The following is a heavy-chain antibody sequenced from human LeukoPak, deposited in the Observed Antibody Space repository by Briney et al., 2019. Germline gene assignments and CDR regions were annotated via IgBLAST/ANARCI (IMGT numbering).Heavy chain of an antibody. Sequence: SETLSLTCTVSGGSISSYYWSWIRQPAGKGLEWIGRIYTSGSTNYNPSLKSRVTMSVDTSKNQFSLKLSSVTAADTAVYYCARDKNHGWFGSGVHYYYMDVWGKGTTVTVSS. CDR1: GGSISSYY. D-gene: IGHD3-10*01. CDR2: IYTSGST. CDR3: ARDKNHGWFGSGVHYYYMDV. J-gene: IGHJ6*03. V-gene: IGHV4-4*07.